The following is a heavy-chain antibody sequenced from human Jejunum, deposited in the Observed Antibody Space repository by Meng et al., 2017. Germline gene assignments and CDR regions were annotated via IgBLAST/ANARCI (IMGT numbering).Heavy chain of an antibody. CDR3: ARSGYYRCDY. D-gene: IGHD3-22*01. J-gene: IGHJ4*02. CDR2: INSDGRTI. V-gene: IGHV3-74*01. Sequence: EVQRVESGGGLVQPGGSVRVSCAASGFTFSSYWLQWVRQAPGKGLVWVARINSDGRTIDYGDSVKGRFTVSRDNAKNTLYLQMNSLTVEDTAVYYCARSGYYRCDYWGQGTLVTVSS. CDR1: GFTFSSYW.